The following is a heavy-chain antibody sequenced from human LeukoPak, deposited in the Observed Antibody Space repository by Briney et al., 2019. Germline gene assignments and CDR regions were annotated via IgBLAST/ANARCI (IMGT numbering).Heavy chain of an antibody. J-gene: IGHJ4*02. CDR3: ARSRNYDFWSGYYHLKYYFDY. Sequence: SETLSLTCTVSGGSISSYFWSWIRQPPGKGLEWIGYIYYSGITNYNPSLKSRVTISVDTSKNQFSLKLSSVTAADTAVYYCARSRNYDFWSGYYHLKYYFDYWGQGTLVTVSS. V-gene: IGHV4-59*12. CDR1: GGSISSYF. D-gene: IGHD3-3*01. CDR2: IYYSGIT.